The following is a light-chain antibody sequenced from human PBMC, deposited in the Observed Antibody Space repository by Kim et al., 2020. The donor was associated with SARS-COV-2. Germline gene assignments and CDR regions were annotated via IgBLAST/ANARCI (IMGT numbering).Light chain of an antibody. Sequence: ASVGDRVTITCRASQSISRWVAWYQQKPGEAPKLLIYKAFSLESGVPPRFSGSGFGREFTLTISSLQPDDFATYYCQQCSSYPWTFGQGTKVDIK. CDR3: QQCSSYPWT. V-gene: IGKV1-5*03. CDR1: QSISRW. CDR2: KAF. J-gene: IGKJ1*01.